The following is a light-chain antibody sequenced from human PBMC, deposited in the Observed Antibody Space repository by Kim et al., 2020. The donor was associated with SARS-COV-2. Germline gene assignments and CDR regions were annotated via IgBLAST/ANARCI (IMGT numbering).Light chain of an antibody. V-gene: IGLV2-14*03. CDR2: DVN. CDR1: SSNIGSYNY. Sequence: GESIPITTTATSSNIGSYNYVSWHQQHPGKAPNLMIYDVNKRPSGISSRFSGSKSGSTASLTISGLQAEDDADYYCSSFTTRSTLVFGGGTQLTVL. CDR3: SSFTTRSTLV. J-gene: IGLJ3*02.